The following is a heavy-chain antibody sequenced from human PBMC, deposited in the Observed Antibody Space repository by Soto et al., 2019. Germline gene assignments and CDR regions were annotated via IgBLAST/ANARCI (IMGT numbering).Heavy chain of an antibody. CDR1: GYTFTSYD. J-gene: IGHJ4*02. CDR3: AKDSSSWSPHVFDY. V-gene: IGHV1-8*01. CDR2: MNPNSGNT. D-gene: IGHD6-13*01. Sequence: ASVKVSCKASGYTFTSYDINWVRQATGQGLEWMGWMNPNSGNTGYAQKFQGRVTMTRNTSISTAYMELNSLRAEDTAVYYCAKDSSSWSPHVFDYWGQGTLVTVSS.